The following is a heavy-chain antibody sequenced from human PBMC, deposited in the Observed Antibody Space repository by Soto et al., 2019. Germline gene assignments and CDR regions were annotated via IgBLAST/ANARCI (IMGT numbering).Heavy chain of an antibody. Sequence: SETLCLPCAVSGGSFSSDSQSWTWIRQPPGKGLEWIGYIYHSGSTYFNPSLKSRITMSVDKSKNQFSLKLNSVTAADTAVYYCARGRGVAAQGELDPWGQGTLVTVSS. V-gene: IGHV4-30-2*01. CDR3: ARGRGVAAQGELDP. CDR2: IYHSGST. CDR1: GGSFSSDSQS. D-gene: IGHD6-13*01. J-gene: IGHJ5*02.